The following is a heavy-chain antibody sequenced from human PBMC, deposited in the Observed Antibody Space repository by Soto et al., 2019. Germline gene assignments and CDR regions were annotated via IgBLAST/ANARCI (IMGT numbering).Heavy chain of an antibody. CDR2: ISPYNGDT. J-gene: IGHJ4*02. Sequence: QVQLVQSGVEVKKPGASVRVSCRASGYTFSYYAITWVRQAPGQGLVWMGWISPYNGDTKYAQKFEGRVTITTDTTTNTAHMELRSLRYDDTAVYYCAREAGSGSYYPEDYWGQGTLVTVSS. CDR1: GYTFSYYA. D-gene: IGHD1-26*01. CDR3: AREAGSGSYYPEDY. V-gene: IGHV1-18*04.